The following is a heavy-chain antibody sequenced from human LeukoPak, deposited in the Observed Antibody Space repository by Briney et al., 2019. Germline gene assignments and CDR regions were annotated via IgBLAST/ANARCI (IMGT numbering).Heavy chain of an antibody. CDR3: ARDMLNSYGSNWFDP. Sequence: SETLSLTCTVSGGSISSYYWSWIRPPAGKGLEWIGRIYTSGSTNYNPSLKSRVTMSVDTSKNQFSLKLSSVTAADTAVYYCARDMLNSYGSNWFDPWGQGTLVTVSS. J-gene: IGHJ5*02. V-gene: IGHV4-4*07. CDR2: IYTSGST. D-gene: IGHD5-18*01. CDR1: GGSISSYY.